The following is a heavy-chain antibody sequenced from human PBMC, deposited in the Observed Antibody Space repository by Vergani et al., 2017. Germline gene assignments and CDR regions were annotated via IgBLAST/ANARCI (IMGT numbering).Heavy chain of an antibody. D-gene: IGHD6-13*01. CDR3: ARSRQQLVRGYNWFDP. CDR1: GYPISSGYY. CDR2: IYHSGST. V-gene: IGHV4-38-2*01. Sequence: QVQLQESGPGLVKPSETLSLTCAVSGYPISSGYYWGWIRHPPGKGLEWIGSIYHSGSTYYNPSLKSRVTISVDTSKNQFSLKLSSVTAADTAVYYCARSRQQLVRGYNWFDPWGQGTLVTVSS. J-gene: IGHJ5*02.